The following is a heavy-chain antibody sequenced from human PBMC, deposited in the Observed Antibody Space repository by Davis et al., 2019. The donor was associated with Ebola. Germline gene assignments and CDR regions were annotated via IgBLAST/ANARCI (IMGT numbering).Heavy chain of an antibody. Sequence: KVSCKGSGYSFTSYWIAWVRQMPGKGLEWMGIIYPDDSDTRYSPSFQGQVTISADKSISTAYLQWSSLKASDTAMYYCARPRLLWFGDYYYYYGMDVWGQGTTVTVSS. J-gene: IGHJ6*02. CDR3: ARPRLLWFGDYYYYYGMDV. V-gene: IGHV5-51*01. CDR1: GYSFTSYW. CDR2: IYPDDSDT. D-gene: IGHD3-10*01.